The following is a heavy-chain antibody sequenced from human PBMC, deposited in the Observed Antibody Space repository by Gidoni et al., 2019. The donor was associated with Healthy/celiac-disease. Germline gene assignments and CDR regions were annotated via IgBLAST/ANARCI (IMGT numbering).Heavy chain of an antibody. CDR1: GFTFSNAW. CDR2: IKSKTDGGTT. Sequence: EVQLVESGGGLVKPGGYVRLACAASGFTFSNAWMNWVRQAAGKGLGWVGRIKSKTDGGTTDYAAPVKGRFTISRDDSKNTLYLQMNSLKTEDTAVYYCTTTYYSTFDYWGQGTLVTVSS. CDR3: TTTYYSTFDY. D-gene: IGHD3-10*01. V-gene: IGHV3-15*07. J-gene: IGHJ4*02.